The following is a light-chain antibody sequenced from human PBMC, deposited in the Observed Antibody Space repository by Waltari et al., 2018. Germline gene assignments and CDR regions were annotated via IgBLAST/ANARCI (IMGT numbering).Light chain of an antibody. CDR3: QQTYSSPFT. V-gene: IGKV1-39*01. CDR2: AAS. CDR1: QSISTY. Sequence: DIQMTQSPSSLSASLGDRVTITCRASQSISTYLNWYQQKPGNAPNLLIYAASSLHTGVPSRFSSITSGTDFILTISSLQPEDIATYSCQQTYSSPFTFGQGTRVQIK. J-gene: IGKJ2*01.